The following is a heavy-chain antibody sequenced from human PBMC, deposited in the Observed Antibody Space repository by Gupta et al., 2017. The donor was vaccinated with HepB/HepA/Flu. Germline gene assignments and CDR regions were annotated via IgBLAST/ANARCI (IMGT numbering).Heavy chain of an antibody. J-gene: IGHJ6*02. Sequence: QVQLVQSGAEVKKPGASVKVSCKASGYTFTSYDINWVRQATGQGLEWMGWMNPNSGNTGYAQKFQGRVTMTRNTSISTAYMELSSLRSEDTAVYYCASTTWGCSSTSCSPNYYYYGMDVWGQGTTVTVSS. D-gene: IGHD2-2*01. V-gene: IGHV1-8*01. CDR1: GYTFTSYD. CDR2: MNPNSGNT. CDR3: ASTTWGCSSTSCSPNYYYYGMDV.